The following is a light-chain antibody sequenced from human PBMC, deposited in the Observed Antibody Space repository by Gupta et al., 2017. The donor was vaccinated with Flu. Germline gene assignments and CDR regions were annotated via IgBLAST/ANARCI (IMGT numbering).Light chain of an antibody. CDR3: MQSLHTPLT. CDR2: LGS. V-gene: IGKV2-28*01. Sequence: VSPGEPASLSCRSSHSLLHSNGNNYLSWYLQKPGQSPQVLIFLGSHRASGVPDRFSGGGSGTDFTLKISRVEAEDVGVYYCMQSLHTPLTFGQGTRLEIK. CDR1: HSLLHSNGNNY. J-gene: IGKJ5*01.